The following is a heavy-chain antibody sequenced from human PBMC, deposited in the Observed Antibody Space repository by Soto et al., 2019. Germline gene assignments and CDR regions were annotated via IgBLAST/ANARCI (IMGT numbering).Heavy chain of an antibody. J-gene: IGHJ4*02. V-gene: IGHV3-30*18. D-gene: IGHD4-17*01. CDR3: ANDYGDYFDY. Sequence: QVQLVESGGGVVQPGRSLRLSCAASGFTFSSYGMHWVSQAPGKGREWVAVISYDGSNKYYADSVKGRFTISRDNSKNTLYLQMNSLRAEDTAVYYCANDYGDYFDYWGQGTLVTVSS. CDR2: ISYDGSNK. CDR1: GFTFSSYG.